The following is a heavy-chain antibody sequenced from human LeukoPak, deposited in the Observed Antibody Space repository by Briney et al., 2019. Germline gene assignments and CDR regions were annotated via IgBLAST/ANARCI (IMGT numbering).Heavy chain of an antibody. CDR3: ARGRITMVRGVIKGVWFDP. J-gene: IGHJ5*02. CDR2: IYYSGST. V-gene: IGHV4-39*07. D-gene: IGHD3-10*01. CDR1: GGSISSSSYY. Sequence: PSETLSLTCTVSGGSISSSSYYWGWIRQPPGKGLEWIGSIYYSGSTYYNPSLKSRVTISVDTSKNQFSLKLSSVTAADTAVYYCARGRITMVRGVIKGVWFDPWGQGTLVTVSS.